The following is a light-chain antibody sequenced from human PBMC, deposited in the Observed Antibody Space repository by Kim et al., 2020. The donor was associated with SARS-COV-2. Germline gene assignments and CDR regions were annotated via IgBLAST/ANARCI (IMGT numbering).Light chain of an antibody. CDR3: QHRGNWPVS. Sequence: SPGERATLSCRASQSVSSFLAWYQQKPGQAPRLLIYDASNRATGIPARFSGSGSRTDFTLTISSLEPEDFAVYYCQHRGNWPVSFGQGTRLEIK. J-gene: IGKJ5*01. V-gene: IGKV3-11*01. CDR2: DAS. CDR1: QSVSSF.